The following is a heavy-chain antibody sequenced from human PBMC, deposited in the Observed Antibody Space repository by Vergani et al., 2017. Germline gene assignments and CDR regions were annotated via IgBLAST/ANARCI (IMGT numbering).Heavy chain of an antibody. D-gene: IGHD3-22*01. CDR1: GFTFSSYG. V-gene: IGHV3-33*06. CDR3: AKGGSEYDSSGYYLYYGMDV. CDR2: IWYDGSNK. Sequence: QVQLVESGGGVVQPGRSLRLSCAASGFTFSSYGMHWVRQAPGKGLEWVAVIWYDGSNKYYADSVKGRFTISRDNSNNTLYLQMNSLRAEDTAVYYCAKGGSEYDSSGYYLYYGMDVWGQGTTVTVSS. J-gene: IGHJ6*02.